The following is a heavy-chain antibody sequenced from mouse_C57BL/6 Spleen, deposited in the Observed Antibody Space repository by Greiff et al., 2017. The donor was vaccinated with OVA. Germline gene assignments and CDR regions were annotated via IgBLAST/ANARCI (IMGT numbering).Heavy chain of an antibody. CDR1: GYTFTSYG. D-gene: IGHD1-1*01. Sequence: QVQLQQSGAELARPGASVKLSCKASGYTFTSYGISWVKQRTGQGLEWLGEIYPRSGNTYYNEKFKGKATLTVDKSSSTAYMEPSSLTSEDSAVYYWARGRFITTVVAPGYFDDWGKGTTLTVSS. V-gene: IGHV1-81*01. CDR3: ARGRFITTVVAPGYFDD. J-gene: IGHJ2*01. CDR2: IYPRSGNT.